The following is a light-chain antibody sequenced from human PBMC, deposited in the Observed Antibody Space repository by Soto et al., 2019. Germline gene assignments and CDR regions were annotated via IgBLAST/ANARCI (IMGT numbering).Light chain of an antibody. CDR3: ATWDGSLPGEV. Sequence: QSVLTQSPSVSAAPGQTVTISCSGRSSNIGNNYVSWYQQLPGTAPKLLIYDNNKRPSGIPDRFSGSKSGTSGTLDITGLQTGDEADYYCATWDGSLPGEVFGGGTQLTVL. CDR1: SSNIGNNY. J-gene: IGLJ2*01. CDR2: DNN. V-gene: IGLV1-51*01.